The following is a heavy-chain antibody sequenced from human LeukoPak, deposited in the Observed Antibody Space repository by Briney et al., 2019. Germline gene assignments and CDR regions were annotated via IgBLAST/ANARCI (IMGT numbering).Heavy chain of an antibody. CDR1: GYTLTELS. J-gene: IGHJ4*02. V-gene: IGHV1-24*01. D-gene: IGHD2-21*02. CDR2: FDPEDGET. CDR3: ATFAYCGGDCYSGTSYFDY. Sequence: ASVKVSCKVSGYTLTELSMHWVRQAPGKGLEWMGGFDPEDGETIYAQKFQGRVTMTEGTSTDTAYMELSSLRSEDTAVYYCATFAYCGGDCYSGTSYFDYWGQGTLVTVSS.